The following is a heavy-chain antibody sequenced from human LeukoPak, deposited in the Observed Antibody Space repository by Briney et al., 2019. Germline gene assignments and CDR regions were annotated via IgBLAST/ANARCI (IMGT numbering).Heavy chain of an antibody. V-gene: IGHV3-30-3*01. CDR2: ISYDGSNK. CDR3: AKDKGRKFFDY. J-gene: IGHJ4*02. CDR1: GFTFSSYA. Sequence: GGSLRLSCAASGFTFSSYAMHWVRQAPGKGLEWVAVISYDGSNKYYADSVKGRFTISRDNSKNTLYLQMNSLRAEDTAVYYCAKDKGRKFFDYWGQGTLVTASS.